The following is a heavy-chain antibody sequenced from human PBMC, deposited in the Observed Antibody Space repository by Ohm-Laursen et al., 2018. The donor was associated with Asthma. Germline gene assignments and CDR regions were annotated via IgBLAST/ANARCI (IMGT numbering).Heavy chain of an antibody. Sequence: SLRLSCSASGFTFTTFWMHWVRRAPGKGLVWVSRINGDGGIKSYAASVKGRFTISRDDAKNTVYLQMNSLRVDDTAVYYCAYEFGGSGDYWGQGTLVTVSS. V-gene: IGHV3-74*01. CDR3: AYEFGGSGDY. CDR1: GFTFTTFW. D-gene: IGHD3-10*01. J-gene: IGHJ4*02. CDR2: INGDGGIK.